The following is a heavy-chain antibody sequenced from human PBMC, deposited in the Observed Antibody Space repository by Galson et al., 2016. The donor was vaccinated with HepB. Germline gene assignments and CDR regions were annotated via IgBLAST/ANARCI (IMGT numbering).Heavy chain of an antibody. J-gene: IGHJ4*02. Sequence: SLRLSCAASGFSFSDYWMTWVRQAPGKGLEWVANIKQDGSEKYYVDSVKGRFTISRDNAKNSLYLQMNSLRAEDTAVYYCAAEGAGEDWAFVFWGQGTLVTVSS. CDR2: IKQDGSEK. CDR3: AAEGAGEDWAFVF. D-gene: IGHD6-19*01. V-gene: IGHV3-7*05. CDR1: GFSFSDYW.